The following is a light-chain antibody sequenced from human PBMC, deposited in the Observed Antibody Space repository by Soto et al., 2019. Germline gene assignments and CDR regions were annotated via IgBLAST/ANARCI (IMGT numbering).Light chain of an antibody. V-gene: IGKV3-11*01. J-gene: IGKJ4*01. Sequence: EIVLTQSPATLSLSPGERATISCRASQSVSSYLAWYQQKPGQAPRLLIYDASNSATGIPARFSGSGSGTDFSFIFICLRAENFGIYYFQQRSNLLTFGGGTKVDIK. CDR1: QSVSSY. CDR2: DAS. CDR3: QQRSNLLT.